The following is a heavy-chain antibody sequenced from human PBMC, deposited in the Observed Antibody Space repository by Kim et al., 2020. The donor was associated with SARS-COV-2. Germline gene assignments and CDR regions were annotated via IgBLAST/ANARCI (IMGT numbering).Heavy chain of an antibody. Sequence: GGSLRLSCAASGFTFSDYYMDWVRQAQGKGLEWVGRITHKTHGYVTLYAASVRGRFTVSRDDSKNSLYLQRNSLRTEDTPMYIFVRGYNSFDQWGQGSLV. D-gene: IGHD1-1*01. J-gene: IGHJ4*02. CDR3: VRGYNSFDQ. V-gene: IGHV3-72*01. CDR2: ITHKTHGYVT. CDR1: GFTFSDYY.